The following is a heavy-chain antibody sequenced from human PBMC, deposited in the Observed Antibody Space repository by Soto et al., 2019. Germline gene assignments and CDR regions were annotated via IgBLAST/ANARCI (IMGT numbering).Heavy chain of an antibody. J-gene: IGHJ6*03. V-gene: IGHV1-8*01. CDR2: MNPNSGNT. Sequence: ASVKVSCKASGYTFTSYDINWVRQATGQGLEGMGWMNPNSGNTGYAQKFQGRVTMTRNTSISTAYMELSSLRSEDTAVYYCARADFSIFGVVNYYYYMDVWGKGTTVTVSS. CDR1: GYTFTSYD. D-gene: IGHD3-3*01. CDR3: ARADFSIFGVVNYYYYMDV.